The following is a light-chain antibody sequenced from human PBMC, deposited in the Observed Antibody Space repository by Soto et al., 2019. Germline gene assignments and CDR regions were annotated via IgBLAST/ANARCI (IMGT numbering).Light chain of an antibody. V-gene: IGKV1-39*01. CDR1: QSISSY. J-gene: IGKJ1*01. CDR3: QQSYSTPGT. Sequence: DIQMTQSPSSLSASVGDRVTITCRPSQSISSYLNWYQQKPGKAPKLLIYAASSLQSGVPSRFSGSRSGTDFTLTISSLQPEDFATYYCQQSYSTPGTFGQGTKV. CDR2: AAS.